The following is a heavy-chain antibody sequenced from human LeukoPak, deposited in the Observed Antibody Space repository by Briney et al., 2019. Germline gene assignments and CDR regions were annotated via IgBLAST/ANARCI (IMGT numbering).Heavy chain of an antibody. D-gene: IGHD1-7*01. V-gene: IGHV3-23*01. J-gene: IGHJ4*02. CDR2: ISGSGGST. CDR3: AKAVDWNYAY. CDR1: GFPFSNYA. Sequence: GRSLRLSCVASGFPFSNYAMSWVRQAPGKGLEWVSAISGSGGSTYYADSVKGRFTISRDNSKNTLYLQMNSLRAEDTAVYYCAKAVDWNYAYWGQGTLVTVSS.